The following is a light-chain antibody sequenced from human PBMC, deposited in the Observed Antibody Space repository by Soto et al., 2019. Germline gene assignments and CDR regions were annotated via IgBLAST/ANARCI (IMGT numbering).Light chain of an antibody. V-gene: IGKV3-15*01. CDR3: QQYVSWPLS. CDR1: QDVRSH. Sequence: EVVMTQSPATLSVSPGERATLSCRASQDVRSHLAWYHQKPGQAPRLLISHASTRAAGVPARFRGSGSGTEFTLTIASLQSEDFAVYYCQQYVSWPLSFGGGNKVEIK. CDR2: HAS. J-gene: IGKJ4*01.